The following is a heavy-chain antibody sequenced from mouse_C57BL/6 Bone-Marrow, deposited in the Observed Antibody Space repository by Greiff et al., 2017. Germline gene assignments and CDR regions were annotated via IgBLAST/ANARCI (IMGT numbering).Heavy chain of an antibody. CDR2: ISGGGGNT. CDR1: GFTFSSYT. D-gene: IGHD2-1*01. V-gene: IGHV5-9*01. J-gene: IGHJ3*01. Sequence: EVKLVESGGGLVKPGGSLKLSCAASGFTFSSYTMSWVRQTPEKRLEWVATISGGGGNTYYPDSVKGRFTISRDNAKNTLYLQMSRLKSEDTALYYCARHGYDGRGVAYGGQGTLVTVSA. CDR3: ARHGYDGRGVAY.